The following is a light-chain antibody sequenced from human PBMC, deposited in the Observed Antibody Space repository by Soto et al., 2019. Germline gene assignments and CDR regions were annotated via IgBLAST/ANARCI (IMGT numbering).Light chain of an antibody. CDR1: PSVSSRS. CDR3: QQRSNWPIT. Sequence: ENVLTQSPGTLSLSPGEGATLSCRASPSVSSRSLAWYQQRPGQAPRLLIYDASNRATGIPARFSGSGSGTDFTLTIGSLEPEDFAVYYCQQRSNWPITFGQGTRLEIK. J-gene: IGKJ5*01. CDR2: DAS. V-gene: IGKV3D-20*02.